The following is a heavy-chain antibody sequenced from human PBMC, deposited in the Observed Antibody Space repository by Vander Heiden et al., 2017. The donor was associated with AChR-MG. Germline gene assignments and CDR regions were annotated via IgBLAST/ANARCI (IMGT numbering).Heavy chain of an antibody. D-gene: IGHD7-27*01. J-gene: IGHJ4*02. V-gene: IGHV3-23*01. CDR3: AKRRSGLGRDTEY. Sequence: EVQLLESGGGLVQPGGSLRLSCAASGFSFSNYAMSWVRQAPGKGLEWVSAISASGGSTYYADSVEGRFTISRDNSKNTVSLQMNSLSAEDTAVYYCAKRRSGLGRDTEYWGQGTLVTVSS. CDR2: ISASGGST. CDR1: GFSFSNYA.